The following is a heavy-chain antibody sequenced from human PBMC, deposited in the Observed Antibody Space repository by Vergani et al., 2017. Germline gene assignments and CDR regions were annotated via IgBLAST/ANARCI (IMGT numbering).Heavy chain of an antibody. CDR3: ARDPWYYYDSSGYFFSGGMDV. D-gene: IGHD3-22*01. V-gene: IGHV3-64*01. CDR1: GFTFSSYA. Sequence: EVHLVESPGAFVHPGGSLRLSCAASGFTFSSYAMHWVRQAPGKGLEYVSAISSNGGSTYYANSVKGRFTISRDNSKNTLYLQMGSLRAEDMAVYYCARDPWYYYDSSGYFFSGGMDVWGQGTTVTVSS. CDR2: ISSNGGST. J-gene: IGHJ6*02.